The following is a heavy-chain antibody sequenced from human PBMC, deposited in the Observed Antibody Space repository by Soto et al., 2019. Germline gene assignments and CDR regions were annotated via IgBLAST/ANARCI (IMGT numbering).Heavy chain of an antibody. CDR2: IIPIFGTA. CDR3: ARQGHNWNYVPSEYYFDY. D-gene: IGHD1-7*01. V-gene: IGHV1-69*06. J-gene: IGHJ4*02. CDR1: GGTFSSYA. Sequence: SVKVSCKASGGTFSSYAISWVRQAPGQGLEWMGGIIPIFGTANYAQKFQGRVTITADKSTSTAYMELSSLRSEDTAVYYCARQGHNWNYVPSEYYFDYWGQGTLVTVSS.